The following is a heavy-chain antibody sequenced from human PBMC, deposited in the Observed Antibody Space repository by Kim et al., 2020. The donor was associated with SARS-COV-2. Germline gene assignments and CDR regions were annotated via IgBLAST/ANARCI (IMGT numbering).Heavy chain of an antibody. D-gene: IGHD2-2*01. V-gene: IGHV3-15*01. CDR3: TTTRPGL. CDR2: DGGTT. J-gene: IGHJ4*02. Sequence: DGGTTDYAAPGKGRLTISRDDSKNTLYLQMNSLKTEDTAVYYCTTTRPGLWGQGTLVTVSS.